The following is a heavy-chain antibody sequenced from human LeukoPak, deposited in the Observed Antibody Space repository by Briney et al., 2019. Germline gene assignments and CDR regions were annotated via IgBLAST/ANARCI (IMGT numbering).Heavy chain of an antibody. CDR1: GGSISSYY. D-gene: IGHD1-20*01. CDR3: AIGFITGTVEDY. J-gene: IGHJ4*02. CDR2: IYTSGST. Sequence: SETLSLTCTVSGGSISSYYWSWIRQPAGKGLEWIGRIYTSGSTNYNPSLKSRVTMSVDASKNQFSLKLSSVTAADTAVYYCAIGFITGTVEDYWGQGTLVTVSS. V-gene: IGHV4-4*07.